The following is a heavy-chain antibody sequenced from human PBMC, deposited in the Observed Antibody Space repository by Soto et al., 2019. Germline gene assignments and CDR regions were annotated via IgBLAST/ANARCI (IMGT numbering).Heavy chain of an antibody. J-gene: IGHJ3*02. V-gene: IGHV1-18*01. CDR2: ISAYNGNT. D-gene: IGHD3-16*02. CDR3: ARVPEGRWDDYIWGSYRLDAFDI. CDR1: GYTFTSYG. Sequence: QVPLVQSGAEVKKPGASVKVSCKASGYTFTSYGISWVRQAPGQGLEWMGWISAYNGNTNYAQKLQGRVTMTTDTSTSTAYMELRSLRADDTAVYYCARVPEGRWDDYIWGSYRLDAFDIWGQGTMVTVSS.